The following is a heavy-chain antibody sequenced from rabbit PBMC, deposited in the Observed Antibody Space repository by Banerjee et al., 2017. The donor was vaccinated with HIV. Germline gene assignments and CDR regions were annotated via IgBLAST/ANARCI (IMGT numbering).Heavy chain of an antibody. CDR1: GFSFSSSYY. D-gene: IGHD1-1*01. J-gene: IGHJ5*01. V-gene: IGHV1S40*01. CDR2: IYAGSSGNT. Sequence: QSLEESGGDLVKPEGSLTLTCTASGFSFSSSYYMCWVRQAPGKGLEWIACIYAGSSGNTYYASWAKGRFTISKTSSTTVTLQMTSLTAADTATYFCARDRGSGNYITDLLDLWGQGTLVTVS. CDR3: ARDRGSGNYITDLLDL.